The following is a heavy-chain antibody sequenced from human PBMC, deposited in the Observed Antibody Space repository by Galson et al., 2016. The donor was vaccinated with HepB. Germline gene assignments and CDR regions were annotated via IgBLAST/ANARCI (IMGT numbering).Heavy chain of an antibody. D-gene: IGHD1-14*01. V-gene: IGHV3-9*01. CDR3: ATTRLLDN. Sequence: SLRLSCAASGFTFDDYAMHWVRQAPGKGLEWVSSISWNSDRVGYGDSVKGRFTISRDNAKSSLYLQMSGLRPNDTAFYYCATTRLLDNWGQGILVTVSS. CDR1: GFTFDDYA. CDR2: ISWNSDRV. J-gene: IGHJ4*02.